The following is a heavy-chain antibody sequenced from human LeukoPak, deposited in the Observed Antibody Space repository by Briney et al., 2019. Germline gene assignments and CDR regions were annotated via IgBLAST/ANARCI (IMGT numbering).Heavy chain of an antibody. CDR3: FVGVPAATVVLYYYYYMDV. Sequence: GGSLRLSCAASGFTFSSYGMHWVRQAPGKGLEWVAFIRYDGSNKYYADSVKGRFTISGDNSKNTLYLQMNSLRAEDTAVYYCFVGVPAATVVLYYYYYMDVWGKGTTVTVSS. V-gene: IGHV3-30*02. CDR2: IRYDGSNK. J-gene: IGHJ6*03. CDR1: GFTFSSYG. D-gene: IGHD2-2*01.